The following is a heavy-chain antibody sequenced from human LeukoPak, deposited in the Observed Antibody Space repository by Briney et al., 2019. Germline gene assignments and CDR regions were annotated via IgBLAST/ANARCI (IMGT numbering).Heavy chain of an antibody. CDR3: ARSITIFGVVNDAFDI. Sequence: PSETLSLTCTVSGGSISTYYWNWIRQPPGKGLEWIGYIYYSGATNYNPSLKSRVTISVDTSKNQFSLKLSSVTAADTAVYYCARSITIFGVVNDAFDIWGQGTMVTVSS. V-gene: IGHV4-59*12. J-gene: IGHJ3*02. D-gene: IGHD3-3*01. CDR2: IYYSGAT. CDR1: GGSISTYY.